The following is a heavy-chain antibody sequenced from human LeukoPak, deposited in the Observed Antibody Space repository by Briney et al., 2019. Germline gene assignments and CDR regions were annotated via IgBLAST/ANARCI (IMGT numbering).Heavy chain of an antibody. CDR3: ARGYSYGYVGDY. CDR1: GGSISSGGYY. V-gene: IGHV4-61*08. J-gene: IGHJ4*02. Sequence: PSETLSLTCTVSGGSISSGGYYWSWLRQHPGKGLEWIGYIYYSGSTNYNPSLKSRVTISVDTSKNQFSLKLSSVTAADTAVYYCARGYSYGYVGDYWGQGTLVTVSS. D-gene: IGHD5-18*01. CDR2: IYYSGST.